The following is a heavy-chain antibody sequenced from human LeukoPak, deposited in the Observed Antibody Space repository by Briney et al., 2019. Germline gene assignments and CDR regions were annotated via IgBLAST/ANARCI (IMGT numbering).Heavy chain of an antibody. CDR1: GGSISCSSYY. Sequence: PSETLSLTCTVSGGSISCSSYYWGWIRQPPGKGLEWIGSIYYSGSTYYNPSLKSRVTISVDTSKNQFSLKLSSVTAADTAVYYCARHDHYYNSSGFDYWGQGTLVTVSS. CDR2: IYYSGST. D-gene: IGHD3-22*01. CDR3: ARHDHYYNSSGFDY. V-gene: IGHV4-39*01. J-gene: IGHJ4*02.